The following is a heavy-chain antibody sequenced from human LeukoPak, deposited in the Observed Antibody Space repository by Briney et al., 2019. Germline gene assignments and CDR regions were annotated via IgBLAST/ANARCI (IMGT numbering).Heavy chain of an antibody. CDR2: IKQDGSEK. J-gene: IGHJ4*02. CDR3: ARWGPHAATVDY. Sequence: PGGSLRLSCAASGFTFSGYWMSWVRQAPGKGLEWVANIKQDGSEKYYVDSVKGRFTISRDNAKNSLYLQMNSLRAEDTAVYYCARWGPHAATVDYWGQGTLVTVSS. CDR1: GFTFSGYW. D-gene: IGHD3-16*01. V-gene: IGHV3-7*01.